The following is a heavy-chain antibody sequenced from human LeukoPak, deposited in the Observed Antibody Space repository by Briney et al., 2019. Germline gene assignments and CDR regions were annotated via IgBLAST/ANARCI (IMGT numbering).Heavy chain of an antibody. CDR3: VRGADWTGCVTPSVDV. V-gene: IGHV3-74*01. D-gene: IGHD3/OR15-3a*01. CDR2: INNDGSNA. J-gene: IGHJ6*04. CDR1: GFTFSGYW. Sequence: PGGSLRLSCVASGFTFSGYWIHWVRQPPGKGLVWVSHINNDGSNATYADSVKGRLTVSRDNAKSTVNLQLNSLRVEDTAVYYCVRGADWTGCVTPSVDVWGKGTTVTVSS.